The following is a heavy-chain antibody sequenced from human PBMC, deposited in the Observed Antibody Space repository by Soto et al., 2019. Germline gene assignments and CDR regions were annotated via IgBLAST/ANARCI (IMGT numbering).Heavy chain of an antibody. V-gene: IGHV3-23*01. Sequence: PGGSLRLACAASGFTFSSYAMSWVRQAPGKGLEWVSAMSGSGGSTYYADSVKGRFTISRDNSKNTLYLQMNSLRAEDTAVYYCAKGPPTPYDFWSGYATYYSGMDVWGQGTTVTVSS. D-gene: IGHD3-3*01. CDR1: GFTFSSYA. CDR3: AKGPPTPYDFWSGYATYYSGMDV. J-gene: IGHJ6*02. CDR2: MSGSGGST.